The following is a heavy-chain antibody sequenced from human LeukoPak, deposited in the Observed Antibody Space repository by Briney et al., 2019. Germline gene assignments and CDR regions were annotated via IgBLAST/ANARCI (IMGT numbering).Heavy chain of an antibody. CDR2: IIPIFGTA. CDR3: ARDRDGYNDY. J-gene: IGHJ4*02. CDR1: GGTFSSYA. Sequence: SVKVSCKASGGTFSSYAISWVRQAPGQGLERMGGIIPIFGTANYAQKFQGRVTITADESTSTAYMELSSLRSEDTAVYYRARDRDGYNDYWGQGTLVTVSS. D-gene: IGHD5-24*01. V-gene: IGHV1-69*13.